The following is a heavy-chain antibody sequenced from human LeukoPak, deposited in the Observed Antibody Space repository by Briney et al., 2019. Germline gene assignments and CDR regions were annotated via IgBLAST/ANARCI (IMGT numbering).Heavy chain of an antibody. CDR3: AELGITMIGGV. J-gene: IGHJ6*04. CDR1: GFTFSSYS. V-gene: IGHV3-21*01. D-gene: IGHD3-10*02. CDR2: ISTSSSYI. Sequence: GGSLRFSCAASGFTFSSYSMNWVRQAPGKGLEWVSSISTSSSYIYYADSVKGRFTISRDNAKNSLYLQMNSLRAEDTAVYYCAELGITMIGGVWGKGTTVTISS.